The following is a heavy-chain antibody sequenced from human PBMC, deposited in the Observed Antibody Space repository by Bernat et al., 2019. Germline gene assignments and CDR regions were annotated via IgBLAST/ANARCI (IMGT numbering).Heavy chain of an antibody. CDR2: MNPNSGNT. D-gene: IGHD3-10*01. CDR3: ARDLSGSYYKRYNWFDP. J-gene: IGHJ5*02. V-gene: IGHV1-8*01. Sequence: QVQLVQSGAEVKKPGASVKVSCKASGYTFTSYDINWVRQATGQGLEWMGWMNPNSGNTGYAQKLQGRVTMTTDTSTSTAYMELGSLRSDDTAVYYCARDLSGSYYKRYNWFDPWGQGTLVTVSS. CDR1: GYTFTSYD.